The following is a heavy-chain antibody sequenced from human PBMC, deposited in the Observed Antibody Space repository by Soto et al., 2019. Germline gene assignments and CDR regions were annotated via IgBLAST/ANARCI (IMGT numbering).Heavy chain of an antibody. D-gene: IGHD2-21*01. CDR2: IIPILGIA. V-gene: IGHV1-69*02. CDR1: GGTFSTYS. J-gene: IGHJ3*02. Sequence: QVQLVQSGAEVKKPGSSVKVSCKDSGGTFSTYSMFWVRQAPGQGLEWMGRIIPILGIANYAQKFQGRVTITADKSTCTAYMELSSLRSEDTALYYCTIGSWSGEVFDIWGQGTMVTVSS. CDR3: TIGSWSGEVFDI.